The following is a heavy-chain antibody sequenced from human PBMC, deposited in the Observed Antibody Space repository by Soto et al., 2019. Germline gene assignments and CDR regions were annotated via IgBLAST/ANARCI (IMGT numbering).Heavy chain of an antibody. CDR3: ARESSAAIDPTYYFDY. CDR2: IYYSGST. J-gene: IGHJ4*02. Sequence: ASETLSLTCTFSGGSISSGGYYWSWIRQHPGKGLEWIGYIYYSGSTYYNTSLKSRVTILVDTSKNQFSLKLSSVTAADTAVYYFARESSAAIDPTYYFDYWGQGTLVTVSS. CDR1: GGSISSGGYY. V-gene: IGHV4-31*03. D-gene: IGHD2-2*01.